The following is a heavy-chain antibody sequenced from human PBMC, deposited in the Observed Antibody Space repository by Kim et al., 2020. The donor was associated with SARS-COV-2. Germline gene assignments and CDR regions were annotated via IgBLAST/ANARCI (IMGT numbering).Heavy chain of an antibody. D-gene: IGHD3-10*01. Sequence: GGSLRLSCTASGFPFRTYVMGWVRQAPGKGLEWVSTIRNNFSHTYYADSVKGRFTISRDNSKNTLYLQMHSLRAEDTAVYYCARQVVLRGVSNYFDYWGQGTLVPVSS. CDR3: ARQVVLRGVSNYFDY. J-gene: IGHJ4*02. CDR2: IRNNFSHT. V-gene: IGHV3-23*01. CDR1: GFPFRTYV.